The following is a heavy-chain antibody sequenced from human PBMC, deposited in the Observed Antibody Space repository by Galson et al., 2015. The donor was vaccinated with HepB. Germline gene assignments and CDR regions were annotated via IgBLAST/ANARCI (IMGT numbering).Heavy chain of an antibody. Sequence: SLRLSCAASGFTFSSYGMHWVRQAPGKGLEWVAVIWYDGSNKYYADSVKGRFTISRDNSKNTLYLQMNSLRAEDTAVYYCARDALEGSGWYLTHGGFDYWGQGTLVTVSS. CDR1: GFTFSSYG. CDR2: IWYDGSNK. D-gene: IGHD6-19*01. CDR3: ARDALEGSGWYLTHGGFDY. J-gene: IGHJ4*02. V-gene: IGHV3-33*01.